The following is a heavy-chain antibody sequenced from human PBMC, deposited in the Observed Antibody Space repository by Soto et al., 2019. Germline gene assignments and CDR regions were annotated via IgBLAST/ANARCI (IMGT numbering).Heavy chain of an antibody. Sequence: PGGALRLSCAASGFTFSSYAMSWVRQALGKGLEWVSAISGSGGSTYYADSVKGRFTISRDNSKNTLYLQMNSLRAEDTAVYYCAKEAFVSSWYDYYYGMDLWGQGTTVTVSS. D-gene: IGHD6-13*01. J-gene: IGHJ6*02. CDR2: ISGSGGST. CDR3: AKEAFVSSWYDYYYGMDL. V-gene: IGHV3-23*01. CDR1: GFTFSSYA.